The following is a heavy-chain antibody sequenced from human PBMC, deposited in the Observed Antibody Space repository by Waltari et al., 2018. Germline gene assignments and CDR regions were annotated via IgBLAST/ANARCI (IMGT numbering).Heavy chain of an antibody. J-gene: IGHJ6*03. D-gene: IGHD5-18*01. V-gene: IGHV3-48*03. CDR3: AREVVDTHPYFYAYMDV. CDR2: MRRSGSGT. Sequence: EVQLVESGGGLVQAGGSLTFSCVASGFSFSNSVMNWVRQAPGKGRGWVAYMRRSGSGTDYAKYEKGRFTVSRDNAKNSLFMHINSLRADDTAVYFCAREVVDTHPYFYAYMDVWGKGATVTVSS. CDR1: GFSFSNSV.